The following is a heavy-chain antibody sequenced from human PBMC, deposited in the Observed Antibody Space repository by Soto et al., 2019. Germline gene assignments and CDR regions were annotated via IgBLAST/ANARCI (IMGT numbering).Heavy chain of an antibody. CDR2: VNPILSMS. CDR3: ASSYGSGYRAFDY. J-gene: IGHJ4*02. D-gene: IGHD3-10*01. CDR1: GDTFNFYS. V-gene: IGHV1-69*02. Sequence: QVQLVQSGAEVKRPGSSVKVSCKASGDTFNFYSINWVRQAPGVGLEWVGRVNPILSMSNYAQRFQGRVTMTAGKSTSTAYMELRSLRSEDTAVYYCASSYGSGYRAFDYWGQGALVTVS.